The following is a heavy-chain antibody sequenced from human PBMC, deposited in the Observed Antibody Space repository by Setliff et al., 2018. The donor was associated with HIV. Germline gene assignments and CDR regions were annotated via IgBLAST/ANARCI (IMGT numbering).Heavy chain of an antibody. J-gene: IGHJ6*02. Sequence: SETLSLTCTVSGGSISSYCWNWIRQSPGRGLEWIGFIFSSGSTKYNPSLQSRVTMSIDTSKNQFSLKLNSVTAADTAVYYCARSKISGSNHETYGFDVWGQGTTVTVSS. CDR2: IFSSGST. V-gene: IGHV4-4*09. CDR1: GGSISSYC. CDR3: ARSKISGSNHETYGFDV. D-gene: IGHD1-26*01.